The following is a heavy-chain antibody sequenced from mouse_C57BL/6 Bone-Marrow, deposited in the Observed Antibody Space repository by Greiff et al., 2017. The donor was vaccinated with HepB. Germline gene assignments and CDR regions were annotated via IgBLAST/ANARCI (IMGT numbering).Heavy chain of an antibody. CDR3: ARPGSSYRGDY. V-gene: IGHV5-12*01. D-gene: IGHD1-1*01. CDR2: ISNGGGST. J-gene: IGHJ4*01. Sequence: EVMLVESGGGLVQPGGSLKLSCAASGFTFSDYYMYWVRQTPEKRLEWVAYISNGGGSTYYPDTVKGRFTISRDNAKNTLYLQISRLKSEDTAMYYCARPGSSYRGDYWGQGTSVTVSS. CDR1: GFTFSDYY.